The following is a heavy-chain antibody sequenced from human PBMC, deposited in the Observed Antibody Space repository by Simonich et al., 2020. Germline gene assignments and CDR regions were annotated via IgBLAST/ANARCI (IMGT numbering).Heavy chain of an antibody. Sequence: QVQLVQSGAEVKKPGASVKVSCKASGYTFTGYYMHWVRQAPGQGREWMEWINPNSGGTNNAQKFQGRVTMTRDTSISTADMELSRLRSDDTAVYYCARGPRWTGDDAFDIWGQGTMVTVSS. D-gene: IGHD7-27*01. J-gene: IGHJ3*02. CDR2: INPNSGGT. V-gene: IGHV1-2*02. CDR1: GYTFTGYY. CDR3: ARGPRWTGDDAFDI.